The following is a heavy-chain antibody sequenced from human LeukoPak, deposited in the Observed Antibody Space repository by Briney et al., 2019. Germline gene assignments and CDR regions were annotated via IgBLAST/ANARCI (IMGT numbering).Heavy chain of an antibody. CDR1: GGSFSGYY. Sequence: SETLSLTCAVYGGSFSGYYWSWIRQPPGKGLEWIGEINHSGSTNYNPSLKSRVTISVDTSKNQFSLKLSSVTAADTAVYYCARGLSSPNGGWGQGTLVTVSS. D-gene: IGHD1-1*01. V-gene: IGHV4-34*01. J-gene: IGHJ4*02. CDR3: ARGLSSPNGG. CDR2: INHSGST.